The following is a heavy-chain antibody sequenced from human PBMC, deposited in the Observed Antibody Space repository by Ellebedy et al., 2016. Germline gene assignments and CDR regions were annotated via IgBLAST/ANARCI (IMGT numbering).Heavy chain of an antibody. CDR1: GGSIINNN. CDR2: IYSSGRT. Sequence: SETLSLXXTVSGGSIINNNWNWIRQPPGKGLEWIGYIYSSGRTKYNPSLKSRVTISVDTSKNQISLKVNSVTAADTAVYFCARHDRVDVWGQGTRVTVSS. CDR3: ARHDRVDV. J-gene: IGHJ6*02. V-gene: IGHV4-59*08. D-gene: IGHD3-16*02.